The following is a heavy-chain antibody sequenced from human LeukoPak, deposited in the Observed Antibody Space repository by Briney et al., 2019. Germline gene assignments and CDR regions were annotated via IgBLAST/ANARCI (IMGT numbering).Heavy chain of an antibody. J-gene: IGHJ4*02. Sequence: GGSLRLSCAASGFTFSSYAMSWVRQAPGKGLEWVSAISGSGGSTYYAGSVKGRFTISRDKSKNTLYLQMNSLRAEDTAVYYCAKDQNYYDSSGFVDYWGQGTLVTVSS. CDR2: ISGSGGST. CDR1: GFTFSSYA. D-gene: IGHD3-22*01. CDR3: AKDQNYYDSSGFVDY. V-gene: IGHV3-23*01.